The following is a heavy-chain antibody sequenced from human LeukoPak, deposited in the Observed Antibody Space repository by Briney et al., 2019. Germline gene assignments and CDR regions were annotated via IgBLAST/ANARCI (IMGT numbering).Heavy chain of an antibody. J-gene: IGHJ4*02. CDR1: GFTFSSYA. CDR3: AKVAVEYYYGSGSFDY. D-gene: IGHD3-10*01. Sequence: GGSLRLSCAASGFTFSSYAMHWVRQAPGKGLEWVAVISYDGSNKYYADSVKGRFTISRDNSKNTLYLQMNSLRAEDTAVYYCAKVAVEYYYGSGSFDYWGQGTLVTVSS. CDR2: ISYDGSNK. V-gene: IGHV3-30-3*01.